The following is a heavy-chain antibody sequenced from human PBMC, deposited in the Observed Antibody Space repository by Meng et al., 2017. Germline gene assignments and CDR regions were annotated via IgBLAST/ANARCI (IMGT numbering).Heavy chain of an antibody. D-gene: IGHD2-21*02. J-gene: IGHJ5*02. Sequence: QVRRVQSGAWVKKPGSSVKVSCKASGGTFSSYAISWVRQAPGQGLEWMGGIIPIFGTANYAQKFQGRVTITADESTSTAYMELSSLRSEDTAVYYCAREIAAAYCGGDCYLWGQGTLVTVSS. CDR1: GGTFSSYA. CDR2: IIPIFGTA. CDR3: AREIAAAYCGGDCYL. V-gene: IGHV1-69*01.